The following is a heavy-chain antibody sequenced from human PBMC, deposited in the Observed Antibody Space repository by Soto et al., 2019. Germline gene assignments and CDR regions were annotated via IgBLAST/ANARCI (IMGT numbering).Heavy chain of an antibody. D-gene: IGHD4-17*01. V-gene: IGHV4-4*07. CDR2: IHPTGIT. J-gene: IGHJ4*02. CDR3: ARHHDYEYLDY. CDR1: GGSMSSFY. Sequence: SETLSLTCVVSGGSMSSFYWSWIRQSADKGLEWIGRIHPTGITYYNPSLKSRVTISVDTSKNQFSLKLSSVTAADTAVYYCARHHDYEYLDYWGQGTLVTVSS.